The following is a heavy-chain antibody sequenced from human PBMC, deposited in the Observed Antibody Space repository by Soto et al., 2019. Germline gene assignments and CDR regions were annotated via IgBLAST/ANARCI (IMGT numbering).Heavy chain of an antibody. J-gene: IGHJ6*02. CDR1: GDSLVNYY. CDR2: VSSSGNT. CDR3: ARADYEILTGSYAMDV. D-gene: IGHD3-9*01. Sequence: SETLSLTCTVSGDSLVNYYWFWIRQPVGKGLEWIGRVSSSGNTNANPTLNSRATMSIDTSKNQFSLRLRSVTAADTAVYYCARADYEILTGSYAMDVWGQGTTVTVSS. V-gene: IGHV4-4*07.